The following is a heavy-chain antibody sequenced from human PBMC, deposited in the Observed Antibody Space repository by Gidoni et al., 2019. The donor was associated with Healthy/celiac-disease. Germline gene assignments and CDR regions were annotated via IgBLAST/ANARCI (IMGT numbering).Heavy chain of an antibody. Sequence: EVQLVESGGGLVKPGGSLRLSCAASGFTFISYSMNWVRQAPGKGLEWVSSISSSSSYIYYADSVKGRFTISRDNAKNSLYLQMNSLRAEDTAVYYCAREDGYSSGWYSFDYWGQGTLVTVSS. D-gene: IGHD6-19*01. J-gene: IGHJ4*02. CDR3: AREDGYSSGWYSFDY. V-gene: IGHV3-21*01. CDR1: GFTFISYS. CDR2: ISSSSSYI.